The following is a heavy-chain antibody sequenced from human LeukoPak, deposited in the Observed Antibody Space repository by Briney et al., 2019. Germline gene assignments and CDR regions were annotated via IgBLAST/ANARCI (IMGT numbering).Heavy chain of an antibody. Sequence: PSETLSLTCTVSGGSVSSSSPYWGWIRQPPGKGLEWIGSISYSGSTYYNPSLKSRVTISVDTSRNHFSLKLNSVTVADTAVYYCARQRRNDCSSPSCYFDYWGQGTLVTVSS. CDR2: ISYSGST. CDR3: ARQRRNDCSSPSCYFDY. D-gene: IGHD2-2*01. CDR1: GGSVSSSSPY. V-gene: IGHV4-39*01. J-gene: IGHJ4*02.